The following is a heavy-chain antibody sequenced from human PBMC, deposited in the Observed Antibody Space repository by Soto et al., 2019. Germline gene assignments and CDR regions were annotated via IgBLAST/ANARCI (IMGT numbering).Heavy chain of an antibody. CDR2: INPNSGGT. D-gene: IGHD6-13*01. V-gene: IGHV1-2*04. CDR1: GYTFTGYY. Sequence: ASVKVSCKASGYTFTGYYMHWVRQAPGQGLEWMGWINPNSGGTNYAQKFQGWVTMTRDTSISTAYMELSRLRSDDTAVYYCARDRGSSWYNWFDPWGQGTLVTVSS. J-gene: IGHJ5*02. CDR3: ARDRGSSWYNWFDP.